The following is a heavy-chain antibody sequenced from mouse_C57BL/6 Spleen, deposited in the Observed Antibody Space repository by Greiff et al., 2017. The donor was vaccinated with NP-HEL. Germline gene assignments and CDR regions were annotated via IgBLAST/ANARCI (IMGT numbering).Heavy chain of an antibody. V-gene: IGHV1-53*01. CDR2: INPSNGGT. Sequence: VQLQQPGTELVKPGASVKLSCKASGYTFTSYWMHWVKQRPGQGLEWIGNINPSNGGTNYNEKFKSKATLTVDKSSSTAYMQLSSLTAEDSAVYYCARRDTTVVARYFDVWGTGTTVTVSS. CDR1: GYTFTSYW. J-gene: IGHJ1*03. CDR3: ARRDTTVVARYFDV. D-gene: IGHD1-1*01.